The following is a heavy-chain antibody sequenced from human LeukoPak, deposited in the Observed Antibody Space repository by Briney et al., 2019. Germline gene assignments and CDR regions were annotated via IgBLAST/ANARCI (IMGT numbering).Heavy chain of an antibody. CDR2: FDPEDGET. CDR1: GYTLTELS. J-gene: IGHJ3*02. Sequence: ASVKVSCKVSGYTLTELSMHWVRQAPGKGLEWMGGFDPEDGETIYAQKFQGRVTMTEDTSTDTAYMELSSLRSEDTAVYYCATAQPGYCSSTSCHGDAFDILGQGTMVTVSS. CDR3: ATAQPGYCSSTSCHGDAFDI. V-gene: IGHV1-24*01. D-gene: IGHD2-2*01.